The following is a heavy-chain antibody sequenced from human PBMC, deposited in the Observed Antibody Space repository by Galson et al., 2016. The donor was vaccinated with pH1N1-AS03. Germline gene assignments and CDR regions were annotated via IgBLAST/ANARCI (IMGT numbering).Heavy chain of an antibody. Sequence: SLRLSCAGSGFSFSNSGMSWVRQAPGKGLEWVSFFSTIGDTFYSDSVRGRFTISRDNSKNTLYLQMNGLRLEDTAVYYCSRMGTYSFGHWGQGTLVTVSS. D-gene: IGHD1-7*01. V-gene: IGHV3-23*01. CDR2: FSTIGDT. CDR3: SRMGTYSFGH. J-gene: IGHJ4*02. CDR1: GFSFSNSG.